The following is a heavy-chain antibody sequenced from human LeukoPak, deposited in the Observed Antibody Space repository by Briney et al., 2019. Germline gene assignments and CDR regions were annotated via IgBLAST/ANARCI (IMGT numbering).Heavy chain of an antibody. V-gene: IGHV1-2*02. D-gene: IGHD2-15*01. J-gene: IGHJ5*01. CDR1: GYTLTGYY. Sequence: ASVTVSCKASGYTLTGYYMHWVRQAPGQGLEWMGWINPKSSITKYAQKFQGRVTMTRDTSISTAYLELNRLSSDDSAVFYCARQADNNWFDSWGQGTLVTVYS. CDR2: INPKSSIT. CDR3: ARQADNNWFDS.